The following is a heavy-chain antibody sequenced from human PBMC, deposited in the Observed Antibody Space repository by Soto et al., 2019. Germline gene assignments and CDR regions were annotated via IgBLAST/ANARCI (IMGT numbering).Heavy chain of an antibody. CDR2: IYYSGST. Sequence: SETLSLTCTVSGGSISSGGYYWSWLRQHPGKGLEGIGYIYYSGSTYYNPSLKSRVTISVDTSKNQFSLKLSSVTAADTAVYYCASGAWFCSSTSGYKFCFDPWGQGTLVTVSS. CDR3: ASGAWFCSSTSGYKFCFDP. V-gene: IGHV4-31*03. CDR1: GGSISSGGYY. J-gene: IGHJ5*02. D-gene: IGHD2-2*02.